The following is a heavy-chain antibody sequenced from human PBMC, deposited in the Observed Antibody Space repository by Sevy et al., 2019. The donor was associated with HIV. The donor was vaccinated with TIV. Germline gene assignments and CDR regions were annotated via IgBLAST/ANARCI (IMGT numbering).Heavy chain of an antibody. CDR3: ARDRPTLNYHTSSGYNYYFDS. CDR1: GFTLSSYN. J-gene: IGHJ4*02. Sequence: GGSLRLSCSASGFTLSSYNMNWVRQAPGKGLEWISSITGDSSDMYDAYSVKGRFTISRDNAKNSLYLHMNGLRAEDTAVYYCARDRPTLNYHTSSGYNYYFDSWGQGTLVTVSS. V-gene: IGHV3-21*01. D-gene: IGHD3-22*01. CDR2: ITGDSSDM.